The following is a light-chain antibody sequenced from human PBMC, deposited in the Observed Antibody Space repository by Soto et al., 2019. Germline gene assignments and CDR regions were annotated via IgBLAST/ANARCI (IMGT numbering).Light chain of an antibody. CDR1: QGISSY. J-gene: IGKJ3*01. V-gene: IGKV1-9*01. CDR3: LHLNSYSPDT. Sequence: DIQLTQSPSFLSASVGDRVTITCRASQGISSYLAWYQQKPGKAPKLLIFAASTLQNGVPSRFSGSLSGTEFTLTISSLQPEDFATYYCLHLNSYSPDTFVPGTKVDIK. CDR2: AAS.